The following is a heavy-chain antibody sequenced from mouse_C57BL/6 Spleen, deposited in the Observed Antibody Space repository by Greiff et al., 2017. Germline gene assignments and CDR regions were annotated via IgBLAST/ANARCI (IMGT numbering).Heavy chain of an antibody. J-gene: IGHJ4*01. CDR3: ARAGDDGMDY. Sequence: EVQVVESGGGLVKPGGSLKLSCAASGFTISDYGLNWVRQAPEKGLEWVAYISSGSSTIYYADTVKGRFTISGDNTKNTLFLQMTSLRSEDTTIYYCARAGDDGMDYWGQGTSVTVSS. CDR1: GFTISDYG. D-gene: IGHD2-2*01. CDR2: ISSGSSTI. V-gene: IGHV5-17*01.